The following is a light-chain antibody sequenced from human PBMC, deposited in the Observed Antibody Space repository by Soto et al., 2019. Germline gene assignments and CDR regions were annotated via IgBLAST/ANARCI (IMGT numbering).Light chain of an antibody. CDR2: RAS. Sequence: DIVITQSPLSLPVTPGEPATLSCRASRSISNNFAWFQQKPGQAPRLLIYRASSRATGIPDRFSGSGSGTDFTLTISRLEPEDFAVFYCQQYGSSPVTFGQGTRLEIK. CDR3: QQYGSSPVT. V-gene: IGKV3-20*01. J-gene: IGKJ5*01. CDR1: RSISNN.